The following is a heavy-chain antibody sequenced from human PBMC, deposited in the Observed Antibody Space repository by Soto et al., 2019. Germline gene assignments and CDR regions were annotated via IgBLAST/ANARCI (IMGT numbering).Heavy chain of an antibody. CDR2: TYYRSKWYN. D-gene: IGHD3-3*01. Sequence: QTLSLPCAISGDTVSTNSATWNWIRQSPSRGLEWLGRTYYRSKWYNDYGRSLQSRMTINTDTSKNQFSLQLNSVTPEDTAVYFCARGPGVLITGNGLGVWGQGTTVTVSS. V-gene: IGHV6-1*01. J-gene: IGHJ6*02. CDR1: GDTVSTNSAT. CDR3: ARGPGVLITGNGLGV.